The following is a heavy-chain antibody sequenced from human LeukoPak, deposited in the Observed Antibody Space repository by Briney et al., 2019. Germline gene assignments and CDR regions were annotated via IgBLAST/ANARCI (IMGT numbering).Heavy chain of an antibody. CDR1: GDSVSRNGAT. J-gene: IGHJ6*03. CDR3: ARAVLWFGDLDYYYYMDV. V-gene: IGHV6-1*01. Sequence: SQTLSLTCAISGDSVSRNGATWNWIRQSPARGLEWLGRTYYRSKWYNDCAVSVKSRITINPDTSKNQFSLQLNSVTPEDTAVYYCARAVLWFGDLDYYYYMDVWGKGTTVTVSS. D-gene: IGHD3-10*01. CDR2: TYYRSKWYN.